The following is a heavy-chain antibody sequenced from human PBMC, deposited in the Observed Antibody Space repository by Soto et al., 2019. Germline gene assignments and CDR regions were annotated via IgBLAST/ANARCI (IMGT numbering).Heavy chain of an antibody. D-gene: IGHD5-12*01. Sequence: SETLSLTCAVYGGSFSGYYWSWIRQPPGKGLEWIGEINHSGVTNYKPSLERRVTMTTDTSTSTVHMEVRSLRSDDTAVYYCAREGVAPYYYYGMDVWGQGTPVTVSS. CDR3: AREGVAPYYYYGMDV. CDR2: INHSGVT. CDR1: GGSFSGYY. J-gene: IGHJ6*02. V-gene: IGHV4-34*10.